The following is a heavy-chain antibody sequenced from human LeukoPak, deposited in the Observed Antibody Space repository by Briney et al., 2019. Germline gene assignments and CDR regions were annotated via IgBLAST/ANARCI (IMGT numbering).Heavy chain of an antibody. CDR1: GFTFSSYS. CDR3: AREGPSDAFDI. Sequence: GGSLRLSCAASGFTFSSYSMNWVRLAPGKGLEWVSYISSSSSTIYYADSVKGRFTISRDNAKNSLYLQMNSLRAEDTAVYYCAREGPSDAFDIWGQGTMVTVSS. V-gene: IGHV3-48*01. CDR2: ISSSSSTI. J-gene: IGHJ3*02.